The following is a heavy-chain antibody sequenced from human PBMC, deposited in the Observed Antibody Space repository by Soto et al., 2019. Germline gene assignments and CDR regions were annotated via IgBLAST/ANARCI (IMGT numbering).Heavy chain of an antibody. Sequence: GGSLRLSCAASGFTFDDYAMHWVRQAPGKGLEWVSGISWNSGSIGYADSVKGRFTISRDNAKNSLYLQMNSLRAEDTALYYCAKGAWSGGGSCYDYWGQGTLVTVSS. D-gene: IGHD2-15*01. V-gene: IGHV3-9*01. J-gene: IGHJ4*02. CDR1: GFTFDDYA. CDR2: ISWNSGSI. CDR3: AKGAWSGGGSCYDY.